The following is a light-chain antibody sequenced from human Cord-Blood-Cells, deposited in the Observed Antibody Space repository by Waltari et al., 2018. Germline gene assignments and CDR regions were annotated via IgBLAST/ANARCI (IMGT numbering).Light chain of an antibody. CDR2: GAS. CDR3: QQYGSSQFT. CDR1: QSVSSSH. Sequence: ELVLTQSPGTLSLSPGERATLSCRASQSVSSSHLARYQQKPGQAPRLLIYGASSRATGIPDRFSGSGSGTDFTLTISRLEPEDFAVYYCQQYGSSQFTFGPGTKVDIK. V-gene: IGKV3-20*01. J-gene: IGKJ3*01.